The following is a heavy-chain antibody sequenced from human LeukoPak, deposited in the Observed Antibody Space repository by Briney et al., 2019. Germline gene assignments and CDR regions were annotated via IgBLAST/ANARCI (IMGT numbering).Heavy chain of an antibody. Sequence: GGSLRLSCAASGFTFSSYVMNWVRLAPGKGLEWVANIKEDGTETYYVDSVKGRFTISRDNAKNSLYLQMNSLRVEDTAVYYCAKEGRSLQTYWGQGTLVTVSS. CDR2: IKEDGTET. D-gene: IGHD5-24*01. V-gene: IGHV3-7*03. CDR3: AKEGRSLQTY. J-gene: IGHJ4*02. CDR1: GFTFSSYV.